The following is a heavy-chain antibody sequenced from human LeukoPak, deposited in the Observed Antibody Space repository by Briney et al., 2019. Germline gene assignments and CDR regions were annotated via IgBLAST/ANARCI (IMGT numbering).Heavy chain of an antibody. CDR3: ARSWSTDAFEI. D-gene: IGHD5/OR15-5a*01. CDR2: IYYSGST. J-gene: IGHJ3*02. CDR1: GGSISSYY. Sequence: SETLSLACTVSGGSISSYYWSWIRQPPGKGLEWLGYIYYSGSTNYNPSRRIRVTISVDTSKNQFSLKLSSVTAADTAVYYCARSWSTDAFEIWGQGTMVTVSS. V-gene: IGHV4-59*01.